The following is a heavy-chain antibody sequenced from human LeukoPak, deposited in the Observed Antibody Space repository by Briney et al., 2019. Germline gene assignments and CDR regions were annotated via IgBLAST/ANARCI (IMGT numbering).Heavy chain of an antibody. CDR3: AKGRALEVVAAFNY. CDR2: ISGSGANT. Sequence: PGGSLRLSCAASGFTFSNYAMSWVRQAPGRGLEWVSTISGSGANTYYADSVKGRFTISRDNSKNTLYLQTNSLRADDTATYYCAKGRALEVVAAFNYWGQGTVVTASS. CDR1: GFTFSNYA. V-gene: IGHV3-23*01. J-gene: IGHJ4*02. D-gene: IGHD2-15*01.